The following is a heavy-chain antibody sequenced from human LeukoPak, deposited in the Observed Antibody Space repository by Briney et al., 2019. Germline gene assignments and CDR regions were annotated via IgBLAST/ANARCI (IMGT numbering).Heavy chain of an antibody. CDR3: AKDKGYGYYNWFDP. CDR2: ISWNSGSI. J-gene: IGHJ5*02. Sequence: GRSLRLSCAASGFTFDDYAMHWVRQAPGKGLECVSGISWNSGSIGYADSVKGRFTISRDNAKNSLYLQMNSLRAEDTALYYCAKDKGYGYYNWFDPWGQGTLVTVSS. CDR1: GFTFDDYA. D-gene: IGHD5-18*01. V-gene: IGHV3-9*01.